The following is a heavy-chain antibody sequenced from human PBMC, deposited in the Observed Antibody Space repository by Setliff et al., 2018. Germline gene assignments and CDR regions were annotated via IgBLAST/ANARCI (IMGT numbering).Heavy chain of an antibody. D-gene: IGHD2-2*01. J-gene: IGHJ6*03. Sequence: ETLSLTCAVYGGSFSDYSMNWVRQAPGKGLEWVSYIIFSRSSIYYADSVKGRFTISRDNAKNSLYLQMNSLRAEDTAVYYCARVRGSTMGHYYMDVWGKGTTVTVSS. CDR2: IIFSRSSI. CDR1: GGSFSDYS. V-gene: IGHV3-48*01. CDR3: ARVRGSTMGHYYMDV.